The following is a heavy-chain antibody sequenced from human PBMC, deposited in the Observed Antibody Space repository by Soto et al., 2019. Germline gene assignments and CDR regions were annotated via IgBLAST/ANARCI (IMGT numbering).Heavy chain of an antibody. CDR3: ARAGYDSSGYYSYAMDD. CDR1: GFTFSSYG. V-gene: IGHV3-30*03. Sequence: PGGSLRLSCAASGFTFSSYGMHWVRQAPGKGLEWVAVISYDGSNKYYADSVKGRFTISRDNSKNTLYLQMNSLRAEDTAVYYCARAGYDSSGYYSYAMDDWGPGTTVTVSS. D-gene: IGHD3-22*01. J-gene: IGHJ6*02. CDR2: ISYDGSNK.